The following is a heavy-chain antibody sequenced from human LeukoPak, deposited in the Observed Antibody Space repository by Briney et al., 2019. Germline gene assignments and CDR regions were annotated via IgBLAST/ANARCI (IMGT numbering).Heavy chain of an antibody. Sequence: PGGSLRLSCAASGFTFSNYDMSWVRQAPGKGLEWVSSISTTSDYIYYAGSVKGRFTVSRDNAKNSLFLQMNSLRAEDTAVYYCARGQYSPDYWGQGTLVTVSS. J-gene: IGHJ4*02. CDR3: ARGQYSPDY. CDR1: GFTFSNYD. V-gene: IGHV3-21*01. CDR2: ISTTSDYI. D-gene: IGHD2-15*01.